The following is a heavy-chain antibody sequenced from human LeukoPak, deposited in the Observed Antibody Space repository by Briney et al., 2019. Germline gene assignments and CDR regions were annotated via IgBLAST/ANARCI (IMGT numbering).Heavy chain of an antibody. Sequence: ASVKVSCKASGYTFTSYYMHWVRQAPGQGLEWMGLINPSGGSTSYAQKFQGRVTMTRDTSTSTVYMELSSLRSEDTAVYYCARYDRSRGMDVWGQGTTVTVSS. V-gene: IGHV1-46*01. D-gene: IGHD3-9*01. CDR1: GYTFTSYY. J-gene: IGHJ6*02. CDR3: ARYDRSRGMDV. CDR2: INPSGGST.